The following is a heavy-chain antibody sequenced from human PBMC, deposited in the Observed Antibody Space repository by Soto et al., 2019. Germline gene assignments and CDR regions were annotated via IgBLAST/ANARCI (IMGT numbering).Heavy chain of an antibody. CDR3: ARAGTTRWFDP. V-gene: IGHV4-61*01. D-gene: IGHD1-7*01. Sequence: SETLSLTCTVSGGSVSSGSYYWSWIRQPPGKGLEWIGYIYYGGSTNYNPSLKSRVTISVDTSKNQFSLKLSSVTAADTAVYYCARAGTTRWFDPWGQGTLVTVSS. CDR2: IYYGGST. J-gene: IGHJ5*02. CDR1: GGSVSSGSYY.